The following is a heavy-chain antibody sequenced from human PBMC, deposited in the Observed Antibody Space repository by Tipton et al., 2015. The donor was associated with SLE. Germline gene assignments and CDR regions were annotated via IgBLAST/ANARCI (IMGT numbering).Heavy chain of an antibody. J-gene: IGHJ4*02. Sequence: QSGAEVKKPGASVKVSCRAFGYTFASYYIHWVRQAPGQGLEWLGIINPNGAGTSYAQKFQGRVTMTRDTSASTVYMTVSNLRSEDTAVYFCARDPGDQMPVPFDFWGQGTLVPVSS. V-gene: IGHV1-46*01. CDR2: INPNGAGT. CDR1: GYTFASYY. D-gene: IGHD2-2*01. CDR3: ARDPGDQMPVPFDF.